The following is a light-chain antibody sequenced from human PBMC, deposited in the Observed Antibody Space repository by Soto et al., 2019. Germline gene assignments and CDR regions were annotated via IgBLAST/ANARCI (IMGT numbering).Light chain of an antibody. CDR1: QSVSSK. Sequence: EIVMTQSPATLSVSPGERATLSCRASQSVSSKFAWYQQKPGQAPRLLIYGASTRATGIPVRFSGSGSGTAFTLTISSPQSEDFAVYYCQQCNNWPYTFGQGTKLEIK. V-gene: IGKV3-15*01. J-gene: IGKJ2*01. CDR3: QQCNNWPYT. CDR2: GAS.